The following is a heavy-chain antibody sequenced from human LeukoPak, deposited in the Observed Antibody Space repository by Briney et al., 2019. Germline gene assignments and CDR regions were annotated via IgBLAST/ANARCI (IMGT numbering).Heavy chain of an antibody. CDR3: ARDSAVAYFDY. V-gene: IGHV3-21*01. D-gene: IGHD6-19*01. Sequence: GGSLRLSCAASGFTFSSYSMNWVRQAPGKGLEWVSSISSSRSYIYYADSVKGRFTISRDNAKNSLYLQMNSLRAEGTAVYYCARDSAVAYFDYWGQGTLVTVPS. CDR1: GFTFSSYS. J-gene: IGHJ4*02. CDR2: ISSSRSYI.